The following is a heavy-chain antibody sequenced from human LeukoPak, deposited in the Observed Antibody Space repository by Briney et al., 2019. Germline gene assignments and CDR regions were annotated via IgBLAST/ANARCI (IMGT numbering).Heavy chain of an antibody. CDR3: ARELTVSRYGMDV. CDR2: IYYSGST. CDR1: GGSISSSSYY. V-gene: IGHV4-39*01. J-gene: IGHJ6*02. D-gene: IGHD1-7*01. Sequence: SKTLSLTCTVSGGSISSSSYYWGWIRQPPGKGLEWIGSIYYSGSTYYNPSLKSRVTISVDTSKNQFSLKLSSVTAADTAVYYCARELTVSRYGMDVWGQGTTVTVSS.